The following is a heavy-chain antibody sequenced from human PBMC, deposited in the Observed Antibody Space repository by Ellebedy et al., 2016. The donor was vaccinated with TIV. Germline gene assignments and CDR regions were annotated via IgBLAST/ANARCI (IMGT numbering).Heavy chain of an antibody. J-gene: IGHJ4*02. CDR2: IRNSGDTT. D-gene: IGHD6-13*01. CDR3: AKLGGIYTWYAEY. Sequence: GESLKISCAASGFTFSCCAMSCVRQAPGKGLEWVSVIRNSGDTTYADSVKGRFTISRDNSKNTLYLQMNSLRAEDTAVYYCAKLGGIYTWYAEYWGQGTLVTVSS. V-gene: IGHV3-23*01. CDR1: GFTFSCCA.